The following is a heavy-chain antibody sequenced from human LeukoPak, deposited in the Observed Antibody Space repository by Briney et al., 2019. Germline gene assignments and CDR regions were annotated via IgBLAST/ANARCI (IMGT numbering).Heavy chain of an antibody. V-gene: IGHV4-34*01. Sequence: SETLSLTCAVYGGSFSGYYWSWIRQPPGKGLEWIGEINHSGSTNYNPSLKSRVTISVDTSKNQFSLKLSSVTAADMAVYYCARTYYDFWSGALMSWFDPWGQGTLVTVSS. J-gene: IGHJ5*02. CDR1: GGSFSGYY. CDR2: INHSGST. CDR3: ARTYYDFWSGALMSWFDP. D-gene: IGHD3-3*01.